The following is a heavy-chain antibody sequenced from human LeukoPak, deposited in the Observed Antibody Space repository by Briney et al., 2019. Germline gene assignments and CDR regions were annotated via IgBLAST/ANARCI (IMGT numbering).Heavy chain of an antibody. J-gene: IGHJ4*02. D-gene: IGHD3-16*02. Sequence: GGTLRLSCAASGFTFSSYGMSWVRQAPGKGLEWVSGRSGSGGSTYYADSVKRRFTVSRDNSKNTLDLQMNSMRAQDTAVYYCAKDSYYDYVWGTYRYTNQFDYWGQGTLVTVSS. V-gene: IGHV3-23*01. CDR2: RSGSGGST. CDR1: GFTFSSYG. CDR3: AKDSYYDYVWGTYRYTNQFDY.